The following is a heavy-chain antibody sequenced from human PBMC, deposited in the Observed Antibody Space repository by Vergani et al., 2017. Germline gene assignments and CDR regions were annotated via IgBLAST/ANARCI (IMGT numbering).Heavy chain of an antibody. CDR1: GGSISSSSYY. Sequence: QLQLQESGPGLVKPSETLSLTCTVSGGSISSSSYYWGWIRQPPGKGLEWIGSIYYSGSTYYNPSRKSRVTISVDTSKNQFSLKLSSVTAADTAVYYCARVPRIESWFDPWGQGTLVTVSS. CDR3: ARVPRIESWFDP. V-gene: IGHV4-39*07. J-gene: IGHJ5*02. CDR2: IYYSGST.